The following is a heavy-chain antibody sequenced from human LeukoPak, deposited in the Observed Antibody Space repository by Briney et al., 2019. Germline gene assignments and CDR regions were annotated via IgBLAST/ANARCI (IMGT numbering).Heavy chain of an antibody. Sequence: GGSLRLSCAASGFTFSSFGIHWVRQAPGKGLEWVALISYDGSDKFFTDSVRGRFTISRDNSKNTLYLQMNSLRVEDTAVYYCAKDLATKYSLDYWGQGILVTVSS. CDR3: AKDLATKYSLDY. CDR1: GFTFSSFG. D-gene: IGHD5-12*01. CDR2: ISYDGSDK. J-gene: IGHJ4*02. V-gene: IGHV3-30*18.